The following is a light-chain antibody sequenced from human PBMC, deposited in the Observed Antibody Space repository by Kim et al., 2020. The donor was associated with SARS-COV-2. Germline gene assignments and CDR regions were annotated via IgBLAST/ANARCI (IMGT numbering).Light chain of an antibody. CDR3: SSYAGSNNLV. V-gene: IGLV2-8*01. CDR1: IADVGVYYY. J-gene: IGLJ2*01. CDR2: EVS. Sequence: QSFPSSSTRTIADVGVYYYVSWYPPHPGKAPKLMIYEVSIRPSGVPDRFSGSKSGNTASLSVSGLQAEDEADYYCSSYAGSNNLVFGGGTQLTVL.